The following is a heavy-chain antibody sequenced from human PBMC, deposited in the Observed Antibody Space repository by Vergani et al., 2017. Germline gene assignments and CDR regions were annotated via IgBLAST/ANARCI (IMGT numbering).Heavy chain of an antibody. CDR2: IVVGSGNT. V-gene: IGHV1-58*02. CDR3: AADYGITMVRGVIIAGYYGMDV. CDR1: GFTFTSSA. J-gene: IGHJ6*02. Sequence: QMQLVQSGPEVKKPGTSVKVSCKASGFTFTSSAMQWVRQARGQRLEWIGWIVVGSGNTNSAQKFQERVTITRDMSTSTAYMELSSLRSEDTAVYYCAADYGITMVRGVIIAGYYGMDVWGQGTTVTVSS. D-gene: IGHD3-10*01.